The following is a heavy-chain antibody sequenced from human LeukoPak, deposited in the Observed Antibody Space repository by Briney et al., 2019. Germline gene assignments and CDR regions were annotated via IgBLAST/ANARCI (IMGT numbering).Heavy chain of an antibody. V-gene: IGHV4-59*08. CDR3: ARLEYGDYVAY. Sequence: PSETLSLTCTVSGGSISSYYWSWIRQPPGKTLQWIGYIYYSGTPQYNPSLKSRVTISLDRSKNQFSLNLISVTAADTAVYFCARLEYGDYVAYWGQGTLVTVSS. CDR2: IYYSGTP. CDR1: GGSISSYY. J-gene: IGHJ4*02. D-gene: IGHD4-17*01.